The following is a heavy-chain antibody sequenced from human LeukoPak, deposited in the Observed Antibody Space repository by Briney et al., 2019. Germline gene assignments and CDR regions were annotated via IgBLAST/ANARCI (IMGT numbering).Heavy chain of an antibody. Sequence: PSETLSLTCAVYGGSFSGYYWSWVRQPPGKGLEWIGEINHSGSTNYNPSLKSRVTISVDTSKNQFSLKPSSVTAADTAVYYCARVFKYDFWSGYPSAGNWFDPWGQGTLVTVSS. CDR1: GGSFSGYY. J-gene: IGHJ5*02. CDR3: ARVFKYDFWSGYPSAGNWFDP. CDR2: INHSGST. D-gene: IGHD3-3*01. V-gene: IGHV4-34*01.